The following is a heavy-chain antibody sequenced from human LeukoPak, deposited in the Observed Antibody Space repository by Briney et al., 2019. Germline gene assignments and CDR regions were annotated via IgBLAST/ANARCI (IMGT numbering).Heavy chain of an antibody. Sequence: ASVKVSCKASGGTFSSYAISWVRQAPGQGLEWMGGIIPIFGTANYAQKFQGRVTITADESTSTAYMELRSLRSDDTAVYYCARVSYSGNWFDPWGQGTLVTVSS. CDR2: IIPIFGTA. D-gene: IGHD1-26*01. J-gene: IGHJ5*02. CDR1: GGTFSSYA. V-gene: IGHV1-69*01. CDR3: ARVSYSGNWFDP.